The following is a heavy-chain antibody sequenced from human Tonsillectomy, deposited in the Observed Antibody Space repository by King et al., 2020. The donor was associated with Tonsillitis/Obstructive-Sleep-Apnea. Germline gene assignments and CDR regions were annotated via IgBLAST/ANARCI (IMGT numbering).Heavy chain of an antibody. V-gene: IGHV4-34*01. CDR1: GGSFSGYY. J-gene: IGHJ4*02. CDR3: ARRGEYCSSTSCYPFDY. Sequence: VQLQQWGAGLLKPSETLSLTCAVYGGSFSGYYWSWIRQPPGKGLEWIGEINHSGSTNYNPSLKSRVTISVDTSKNQFSLKLSSVTAADTAVYYCARRGEYCSSTSCYPFDYWGQGTLVTVSS. CDR2: INHSGST. D-gene: IGHD2-2*01.